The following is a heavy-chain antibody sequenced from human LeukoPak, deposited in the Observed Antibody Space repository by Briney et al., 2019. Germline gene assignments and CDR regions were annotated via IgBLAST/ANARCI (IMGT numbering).Heavy chain of an antibody. J-gene: IGHJ4*02. CDR2: INWNGGST. D-gene: IGHD3-10*01. V-gene: IGHV3-20*04. CDR3: ARAAPYYYGSGSYIR. Sequence: PGGSLRLSCAASGFTFDDYGMSWVRQAPGRGLEWVSGINWNGGSTGYADSLKGRFTISRDNAKNPLYLQMNSLRAEDTALYYCARAAPYYYGSGSYIRWGQGTLVTVSS. CDR1: GFTFDDYG.